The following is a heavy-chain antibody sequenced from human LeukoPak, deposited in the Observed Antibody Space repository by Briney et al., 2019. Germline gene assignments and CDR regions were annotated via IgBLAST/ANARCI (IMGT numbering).Heavy chain of an antibody. J-gene: IGHJ4*02. CDR2: ISTSGDTT. CDR1: GFTFSTYA. Sequence: GGSLRLSCAASGFTFSTYAMHWVRQAPGKGLEWVSIISTSGDTTYYAGSAKGRFTISRDNSKNTLFLQMNSLRAEDTAVYYCARGSPLSYYFDYWGQGTQVTVSS. D-gene: IGHD2/OR15-2a*01. V-gene: IGHV3-23*01. CDR3: ARGSPLSYYFDY.